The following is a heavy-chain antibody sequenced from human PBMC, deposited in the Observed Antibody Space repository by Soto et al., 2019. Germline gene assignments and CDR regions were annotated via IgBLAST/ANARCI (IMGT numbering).Heavy chain of an antibody. CDR3: ARDPMVRGVISYYYYGMDV. CDR2: IYYSGST. Sequence: PSETLSLTCTVSGGSISSGGYYWSWIRQHPGKGLECIGYIYYSGSTYYNPSLKSRVTISVDTSKNQFSLKLSSVTAADTAVYYCARDPMVRGVISYYYYGMDVWGQGTTVTVSS. J-gene: IGHJ6*02. V-gene: IGHV4-31*03. CDR1: GGSISSGGYY. D-gene: IGHD3-10*01.